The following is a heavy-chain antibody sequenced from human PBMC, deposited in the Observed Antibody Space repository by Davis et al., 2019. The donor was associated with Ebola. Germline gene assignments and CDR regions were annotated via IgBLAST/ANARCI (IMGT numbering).Heavy chain of an antibody. D-gene: IGHD2-15*01. CDR2: IWYDGSNK. Sequence: GGSLRLSCAASGFTFSSYGMHWVRQAPGKGLEWVAVIWYDGSNKYYADSVKGRFTISRDNSKNTLYLQMNSLRAEDTAVYYCARGGYCSGGSCYTDLGYWGQGTLVTVSS. J-gene: IGHJ4*02. V-gene: IGHV3-33*01. CDR1: GFTFSSYG. CDR3: ARGGYCSGGSCYTDLGY.